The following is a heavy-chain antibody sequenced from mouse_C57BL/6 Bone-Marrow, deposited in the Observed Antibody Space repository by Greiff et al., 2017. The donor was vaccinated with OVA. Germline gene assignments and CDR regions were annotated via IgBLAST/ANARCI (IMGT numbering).Heavy chain of an antibody. V-gene: IGHV1-64*01. D-gene: IGHD3-2*02. Sequence: VQLQQPGAELVKPGASVKLSCKASGYTFTSYWMHWVKQRPGQGLEWIGMIHPNSGSTNYNEKFKSKATLTVDKSSSTAYMQLSSLTSEDSAVYYCARKDSSGYFYYAMDYWGQGTSVTVSS. CDR3: ARKDSSGYFYYAMDY. CDR1: GYTFTSYW. CDR2: IHPNSGST. J-gene: IGHJ4*01.